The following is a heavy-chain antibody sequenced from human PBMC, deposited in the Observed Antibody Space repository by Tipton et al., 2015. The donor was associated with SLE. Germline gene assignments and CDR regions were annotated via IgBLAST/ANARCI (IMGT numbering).Heavy chain of an antibody. V-gene: IGHV4-34*01. J-gene: IGHJ5*02. CDR2: INHSGST. CDR1: GGSFSGYY. CDR3: ARGLFYVGGGYNWFDP. D-gene: IGHD2/OR15-2a*01. Sequence: TLSLTCAVYGGSFSGYYWSWIRQPPGKGLEWIGEINHSGSTNYNPSLKSRVTISVDTSKNQFSLKLSSVTAADTAVYYCARGLFYVGGGYNWFDPWGQGTLVTVSS.